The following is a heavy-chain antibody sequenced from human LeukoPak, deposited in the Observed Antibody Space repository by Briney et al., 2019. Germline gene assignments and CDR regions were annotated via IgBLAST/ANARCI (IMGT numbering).Heavy chain of an antibody. CDR2: IYHSGST. D-gene: IGHD5-12*01. J-gene: IGHJ4*02. V-gene: IGHV4-38-2*02. CDR3: AKSNGYGLIDY. CDR1: GYSISSGYY. Sequence: SETLSLTCTVSGYSISSGYYWGWIRQPPGKGLEWIGSIYHSGSTYYNPSLKSRVTISVDTSKNQFSLKPSSVTAADTAMYYCAKSNGYGLIDYWGQGTLVTVSS.